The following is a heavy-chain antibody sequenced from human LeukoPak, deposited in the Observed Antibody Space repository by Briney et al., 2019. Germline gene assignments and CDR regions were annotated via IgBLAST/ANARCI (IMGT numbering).Heavy chain of an antibody. V-gene: IGHV4-59*01. Sequence: SETLSLTCTVSGGSISSYYWSWIRQPPGKGLEWIGFIYYSGSTNYNPSLKSRVAISVDTSKNQFSLKLSSVTAADTAVYYCARDRDPYYDSSGYYPLLWYWGQGTLVTVSS. J-gene: IGHJ4*02. CDR3: ARDRDPYYDSSGYYPLLWY. CDR2: IYYSGST. CDR1: GGSISSYY. D-gene: IGHD3-22*01.